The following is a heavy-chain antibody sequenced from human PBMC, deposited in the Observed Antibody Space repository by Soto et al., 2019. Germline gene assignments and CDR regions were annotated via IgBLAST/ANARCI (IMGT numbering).Heavy chain of an antibody. V-gene: IGHV1-18*01. CDR3: ARASSLRTYYDFWSGYLMEGNWFDP. D-gene: IGHD3-3*01. CDR1: GYTFTSYG. CDR2: ISAYNGNT. J-gene: IGHJ5*02. Sequence: ASVKVSCKASGYTFTSYGISWVRQAPGQGLEWIGWISAYNGNTNYAQKLQGRVTMTTDTSTSTAYMELRSLRSDDTAVYYCARASSLRTYYDFWSGYLMEGNWFDPWGQGTLVTVSS.